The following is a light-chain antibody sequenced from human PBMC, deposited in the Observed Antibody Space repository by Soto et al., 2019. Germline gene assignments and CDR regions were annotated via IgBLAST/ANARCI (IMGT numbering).Light chain of an antibody. Sequence: DIVLSQSPDPVSVSPGERVTLPCRARQNIFSNYLAWYQQKPGQAPRLLIYGASTRATGIADRFRGGGSGTEFTLTISSLQPDDFATYYCQKYNSYPWTFGQGTKVDIK. CDR1: QNIFSNY. J-gene: IGKJ1*01. CDR2: GAS. V-gene: IGKV3-20*01. CDR3: QKYNSYPWT.